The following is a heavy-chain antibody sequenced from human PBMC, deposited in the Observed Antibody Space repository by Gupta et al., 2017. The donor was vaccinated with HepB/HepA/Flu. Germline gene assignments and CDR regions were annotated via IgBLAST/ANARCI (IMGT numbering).Heavy chain of an antibody. CDR1: GFTFNRDG. V-gene: IGHV3-30*18. D-gene: IGHD1-1*01. Sequence: QVQLVESGGGVVQPGRSPRLSCAASGFTFNRDGMQWVRQAPGKGLEWVAVVASDGKIQHYADSVKGRFTISRDNSKDTVYLQMNSLRAEDTAVYYCTKEGAWNEWYFDSWGQGARVTVSS. CDR3: TKEGAWNEWYFDS. J-gene: IGHJ4*02. CDR2: VASDGKIQ.